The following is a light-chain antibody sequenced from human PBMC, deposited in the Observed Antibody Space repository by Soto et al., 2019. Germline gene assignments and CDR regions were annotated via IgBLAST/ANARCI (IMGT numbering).Light chain of an antibody. CDR1: SSDVGAYNY. V-gene: IGLV2-14*03. CDR2: DVS. Sequence: QSALTQPASVSGSPGQSITISCTGTSSDVGAYNYVSWYQQHPGKAPKLIIYDVSYRPSGVSNRFSGSKSGNTASLTISGLQAEDEADYYCSSYTSSSPLFGGGTKLTVL. CDR3: SSYTSSSPL. J-gene: IGLJ2*01.